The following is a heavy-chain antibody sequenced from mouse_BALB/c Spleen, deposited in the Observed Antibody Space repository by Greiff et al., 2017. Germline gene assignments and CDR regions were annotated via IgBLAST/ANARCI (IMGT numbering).Heavy chain of an antibody. V-gene: IGHV1S81*02. CDR3: TRSVYYGSSSWFAY. CDR2: INPSNGGT. Sequence: QVQLQQSGAELVKPGASVKLSCKASGYTFTSYYMYWVKQRPGQGLEWIGEINPSNGGTNFNEKFKSKATLTVDKSSSTAYTQLSSLTSEDSAVYYCTRSVYYGSSSWFAYWGQGTLVTVSA. D-gene: IGHD1-1*01. CDR1: GYTFTSYY. J-gene: IGHJ3*01.